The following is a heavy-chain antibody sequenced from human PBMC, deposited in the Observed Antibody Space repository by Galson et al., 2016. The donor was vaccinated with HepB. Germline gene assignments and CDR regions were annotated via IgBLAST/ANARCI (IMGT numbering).Heavy chain of an antibody. J-gene: IGHJ4*02. V-gene: IGHV4-61*08. D-gene: IGHD3-10*01. Sequence: ETLSLTCPVSGASFSSTGYYWSWIRQPPGKGLEWIGYIFYFDNTNYNPALKSRVTISVDTSKNQFSLKLNSVTAADTAVYYCARDSTYGNFWGQGTLATVSS. CDR2: IFYFDNT. CDR3: ARDSTYGNF. CDR1: GASFSSTGYY.